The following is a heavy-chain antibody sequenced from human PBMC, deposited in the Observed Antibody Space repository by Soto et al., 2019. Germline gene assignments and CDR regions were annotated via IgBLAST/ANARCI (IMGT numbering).Heavy chain of an antibody. CDR3: AKNSGGFNT. D-gene: IGHD3-10*01. CDR1: GFPFSSTD. V-gene: IGHV3-23*01. CDR2: IDGSGGTT. J-gene: IGHJ5*02. Sequence: EFQVLQSGGGLVQPGGSLTLSCAASGFPFSSTDMTWVRQAPGKGLEWVSTIDGSGGTTYYADSVKGRFTISRDNSINTVFLQMNSLRADDTALYFCAKNSGGFNTWGQGALVTVSS.